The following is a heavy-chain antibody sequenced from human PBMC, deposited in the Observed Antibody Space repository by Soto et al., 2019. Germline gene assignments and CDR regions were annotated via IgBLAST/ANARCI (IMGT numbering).Heavy chain of an antibody. CDR2: INHTGGT. CDR3: ATRITVFGLLIPPFDP. CDR1: GGSVNGYY. D-gene: IGHD3-3*01. V-gene: IGHV4-34*01. Sequence: KASETLSLTCAVYGGSVNGYYWKWIRQPPGKGLEWIGEINHTGGTHYNPSLKSRVTMSVDTSKNQFSLRLSSVTAADTAIYYCATRITVFGLLIPPFDPWGQGTQVTAPQ. J-gene: IGHJ5*02.